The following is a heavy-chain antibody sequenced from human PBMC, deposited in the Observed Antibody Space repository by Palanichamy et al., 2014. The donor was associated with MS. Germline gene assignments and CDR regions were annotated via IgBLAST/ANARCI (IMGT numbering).Heavy chain of an antibody. V-gene: IGHV4-39*01. Sequence: QLQLQESGPRLVKPSETLSLTCTVAGASISSSTYYWGWIRQPPGKGLEWIGSIYRSGSTYQNLSLKSRLTISVDTSKNQFSLRLTSVTAADTAVYFCARPGHYDPSGVDAFDIWGRGIMVTVSS. CDR3: ARPGHYDPSGVDAFDI. CDR1: GASISSSTYY. D-gene: IGHD1-26*01. CDR2: IYRSGST. J-gene: IGHJ3*02.